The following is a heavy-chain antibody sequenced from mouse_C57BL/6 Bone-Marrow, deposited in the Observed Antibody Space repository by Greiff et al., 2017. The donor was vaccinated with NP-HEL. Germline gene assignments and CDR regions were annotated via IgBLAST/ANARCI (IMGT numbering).Heavy chain of an antibody. CDR3: AKHVISPEVAY. CDR2: ISGGGGNT. V-gene: IGHV5-9*01. J-gene: IGHJ3*01. CDR1: GFTFSSYT. Sequence: EVKLMESGGGLVKPGGSLKLSCAASGFTFSSYTMSWVRQTPEKRLEWVATISGGGGNTYYPDSVKGRFTISRANAKNTLYLKMSSLCSEDAALYYCAKHVISPEVAYGGQGTLVTVSA.